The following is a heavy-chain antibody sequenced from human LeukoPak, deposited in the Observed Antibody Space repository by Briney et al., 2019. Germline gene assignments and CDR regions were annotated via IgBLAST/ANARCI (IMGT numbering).Heavy chain of an antibody. D-gene: IGHD2-15*01. J-gene: IGHJ4*02. CDR3: ASEGGHTGYCSGSSCYPFDY. CDR1: GGSISSYY. CDR2: IYTSGST. Sequence: SETLSLTCTVSGGSISSYYWGWIRQPAGKGLEWIGRIYTSGSTNYNPSLKSRVIMSVDTSKNQFSLKLSSVTAADTAVYYCASEGGHTGYCSGSSCYPFDYWGQGTLVTVSS. V-gene: IGHV4-4*07.